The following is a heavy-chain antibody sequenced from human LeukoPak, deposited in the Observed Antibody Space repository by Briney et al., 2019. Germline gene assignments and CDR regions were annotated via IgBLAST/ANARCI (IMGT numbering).Heavy chain of an antibody. J-gene: IGHJ3*02. D-gene: IGHD4-23*01. Sequence: GGSLRLSCAASGFTFSDHYMDWVRQAPGKGLEWVGRTRNKANSYTTEYAASVEGRFTISRDDSKNSLYLQMNSLKTEDTAVYYCARVKDYVGAFDIWGQGTMVTVSS. CDR2: TRNKANSYTT. CDR1: GFTFSDHY. V-gene: IGHV3-72*01. CDR3: ARVKDYVGAFDI.